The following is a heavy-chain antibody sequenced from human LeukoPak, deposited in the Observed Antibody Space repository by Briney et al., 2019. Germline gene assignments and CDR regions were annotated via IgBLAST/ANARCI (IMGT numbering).Heavy chain of an antibody. CDR3: AKVTYYDFWSGYPQVSCFDY. CDR2: ISWNSGSI. CDR1: GFTFDDYA. D-gene: IGHD3-3*01. Sequence: PGGSLRLSCAASGFTFDDYAMHWVRQAPGKGLEWVSGISWNSGSIGYADSVKGRFTISRDNAKNSLYLQMNSLRAEDTALYYCAKVTYYDFWSGYPQVSCFDYWGQGTLVTVSS. V-gene: IGHV3-9*01. J-gene: IGHJ4*02.